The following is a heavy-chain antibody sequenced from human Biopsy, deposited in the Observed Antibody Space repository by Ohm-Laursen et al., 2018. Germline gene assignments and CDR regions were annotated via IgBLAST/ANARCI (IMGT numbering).Heavy chain of an antibody. V-gene: IGHV4-4*07. Sequence: DTLSLTCTVSGGSLSSYSWSWVRQPAGKGLEWIGQIYTSGITNYNPSLKSRVTMSVDTSKNKFSLRVSSGTAADTAVYYCARDRDRRGWFDPWGQGTLVTVSS. J-gene: IGHJ5*02. CDR1: GGSLSSYS. D-gene: IGHD1-14*01. CDR3: ARDRDRRGWFDP. CDR2: IYTSGIT.